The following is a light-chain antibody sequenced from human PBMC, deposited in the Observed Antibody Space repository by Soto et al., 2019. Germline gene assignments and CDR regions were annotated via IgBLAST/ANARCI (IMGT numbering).Light chain of an antibody. CDR3: QQRSNWLT. J-gene: IGKJ4*01. V-gene: IGKV3-11*01. Sequence: EIVLTQSPATLSLSPGERATLSCRASQSVSSYLAWYQQKPGQAPRLLIYDASTRATGIPARFSGSGSGTDFTLTISRLEPEDLAVYYCQQRSNWLTFGGGTKVEIK. CDR1: QSVSSY. CDR2: DAS.